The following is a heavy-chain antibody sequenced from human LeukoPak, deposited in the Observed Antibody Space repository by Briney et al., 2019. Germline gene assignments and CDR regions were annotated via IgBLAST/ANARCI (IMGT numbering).Heavy chain of an antibody. V-gene: IGHV3-74*01. D-gene: IGHD1-14*01. CDR2: INSDENST. CDR3: QTDDY. Sequence: GGSLRLSCVASGFTLNSYWMHWVRQAPGKGLVWVSRINSDENSTSYADSVKGRFTISRDNAKNTLYLQMNSLRAEDTAVYYCQTDDYWGQGTLVTVSS. J-gene: IGHJ4*02. CDR1: GFTLNSYW.